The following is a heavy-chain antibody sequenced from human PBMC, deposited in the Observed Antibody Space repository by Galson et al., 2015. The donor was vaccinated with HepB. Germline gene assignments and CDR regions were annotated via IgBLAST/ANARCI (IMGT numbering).Heavy chain of an antibody. J-gene: IGHJ4*02. D-gene: IGHD5-24*01. CDR3: VKEEDGYNSGLGVF. CDR2: ISSNGGST. Sequence: SLRLSCAASGFTFSSYAMHWVRQAPGKGLEYVSAISSNGGSTYYADSVKGRFTISRDNSKNTLYLQMSSLRAEDTAVYYCVKEEDGYNSGLGVFWGQGTLVTVSS. V-gene: IGHV3-64D*06. CDR1: GFTFSSYA.